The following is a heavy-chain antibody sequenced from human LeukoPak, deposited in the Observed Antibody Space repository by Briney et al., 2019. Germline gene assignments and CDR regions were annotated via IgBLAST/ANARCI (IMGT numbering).Heavy chain of an antibody. D-gene: IGHD3-16*02. V-gene: IGHV3-30*01. J-gene: IGHJ4*02. CDR1: GFTFSSYA. CDR3: ARGSLIGSGYSDY. CDR2: ISYDGSNK. Sequence: PGRSLRLSCAASGFTFSSYAMHWVRQAPGKGLEWVAVISYDGSNKYYADSVKGRFTISRDNSKNTLYLQMNSLRAEDTAVYYCARGSLIGSGYSDYWGQGTLVTVSS.